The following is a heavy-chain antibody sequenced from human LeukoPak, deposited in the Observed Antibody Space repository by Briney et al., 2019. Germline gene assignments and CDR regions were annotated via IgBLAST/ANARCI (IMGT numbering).Heavy chain of an antibody. Sequence: ASVKVSCKASGYTFTNYGVSWVRQAPGQGLEWMGWISAYNGNTNYAQKFQGRVTLTTDTSMSTGYMELRSLRSDDTAVYYCARSPIPKVASTTPYYMDVWAKGTTVTISS. D-gene: IGHD5-12*01. CDR2: ISAYNGNT. CDR1: GYTFTNYG. V-gene: IGHV1-18*01. CDR3: ARSPIPKVASTTPYYMDV. J-gene: IGHJ6*03.